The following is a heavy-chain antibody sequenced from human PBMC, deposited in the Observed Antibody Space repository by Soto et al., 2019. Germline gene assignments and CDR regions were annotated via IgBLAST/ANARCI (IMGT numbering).Heavy chain of an antibody. D-gene: IGHD2-15*01. V-gene: IGHV3-64*04. Sequence: GGSLRLSCSASGFTFSSYAMHWVRQAPGKGLEYVSAISSNGGSTYYADSVKGRFTISRDNSKNSLYLQMNSLRAEDTAVYYCARDRGYDAHDYYYNAMDVWGQGTTVTVSS. CDR2: ISSNGGST. J-gene: IGHJ6*02. CDR3: ARDRGYDAHDYYYNAMDV. CDR1: GFTFSSYA.